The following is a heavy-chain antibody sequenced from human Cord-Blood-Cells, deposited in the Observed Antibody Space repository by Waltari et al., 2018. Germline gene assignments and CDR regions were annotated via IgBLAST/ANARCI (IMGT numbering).Heavy chain of an antibody. CDR1: GGTFSSYA. CDR3: ARDGEGHEAARPFAFDI. J-gene: IGHJ3*02. D-gene: IGHD6-6*01. Sequence: QVQLVQSGAEVKKPGSSVKVSCKASGGTFSSYAISWVRQAPGQGLEWMGGIIPIFGTANYAQKFQGRVTITADESTSTAYMELSSLRSEDTAVYYCARDGEGHEAARPFAFDIWGQGTMVTVSS. CDR2: IIPIFGTA. V-gene: IGHV1-69*01.